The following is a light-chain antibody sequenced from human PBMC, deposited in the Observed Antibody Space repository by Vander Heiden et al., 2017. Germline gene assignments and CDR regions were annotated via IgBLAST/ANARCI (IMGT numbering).Light chain of an antibody. CDR3: CSYSSTSTPFV. J-gene: IGLJ1*01. CDR1: NADVGTYNY. Sequence: QCALPQPASVSASLGQSITISCTGANADVGTYNYVSWYQHHPGKVPSLIIFDVDNRPSGVSSRFSGSKSGPTASLTISGLQAEDEADYYCCSYSSTSTPFVFGTGTKVSVL. V-gene: IGLV2-14*03. CDR2: DVD.